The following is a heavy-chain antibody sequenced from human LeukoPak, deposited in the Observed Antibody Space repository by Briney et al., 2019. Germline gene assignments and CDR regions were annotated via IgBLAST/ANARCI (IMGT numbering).Heavy chain of an antibody. V-gene: IGHV3-48*03. CDR1: GFTFSDYE. J-gene: IGHJ5*02. CDR3: ARRGYSSTWGGIRWFEP. Sequence: GGSLRLSRAASGFTFSDYEMNWVRQAPGTGLEWLASITGSGQTIYHADSVEGRFTISRDNAKNSLYLQMDSLRAEDTAVYYCARRGYSSTWGGIRWFEPWGQGTLVTVSS. CDR2: ITGSGQTI. D-gene: IGHD6-13*01.